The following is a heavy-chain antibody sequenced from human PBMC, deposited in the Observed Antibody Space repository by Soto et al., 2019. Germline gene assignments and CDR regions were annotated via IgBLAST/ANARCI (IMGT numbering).Heavy chain of an antibody. J-gene: IGHJ3*02. CDR3: ARGVRYDILTGYYRNDAFDI. D-gene: IGHD3-9*01. Sequence: QVQLVQSGAEVKKPGASVKVSCKASGYTFTSYDINWVRQATGQGLEWMGWMNPNSGNTGYAQKFQGRVTMTRNTSISTAYMELSSLRSEDTAMYYCARGVRYDILTGYYRNDAFDIWGQGTMVTVSS. CDR2: MNPNSGNT. V-gene: IGHV1-8*01. CDR1: GYTFTSYD.